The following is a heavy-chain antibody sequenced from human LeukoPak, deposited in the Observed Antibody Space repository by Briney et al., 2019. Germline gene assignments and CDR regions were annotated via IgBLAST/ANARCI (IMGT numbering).Heavy chain of an antibody. V-gene: IGHV3-7*01. Sequence: HPGGSLRLSCAASGFTFSTYWMSWVRQAPGKGLEWVANIKQDGSEKYYVDSVKGRFTISRDNAKNSLYLQMNSLRAEDTAVYYCARDLYNWNDGSAFDIWGQGTMVTVSS. CDR2: IKQDGSEK. D-gene: IGHD1-1*01. CDR1: GFTFSTYW. J-gene: IGHJ3*02. CDR3: ARDLYNWNDGSAFDI.